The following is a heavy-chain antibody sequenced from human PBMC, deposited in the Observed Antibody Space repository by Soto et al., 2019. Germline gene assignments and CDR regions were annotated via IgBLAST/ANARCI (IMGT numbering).Heavy chain of an antibody. CDR1: GGSISSSNW. CDR2: IYHNGST. J-gene: IGHJ6*02. CDR3: ARVSGSYYYGMDV. D-gene: IGHD1-26*01. Sequence: SETLSLTCAVSGGSISSSNWWSWVRQPPGKGLEWIGEIYHNGSTNYNPSLKSRVTISVDKSKNQFSLKLSSVTAADTAVYYCARVSGSYYYGMDVWGQGTTVTVSS. V-gene: IGHV4-4*02.